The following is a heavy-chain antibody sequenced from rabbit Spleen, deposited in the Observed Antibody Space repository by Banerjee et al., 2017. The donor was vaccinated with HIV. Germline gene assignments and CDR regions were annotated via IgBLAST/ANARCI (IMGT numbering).Heavy chain of an antibody. J-gene: IGHJ4*01. CDR1: GFSFSSSYW. CDR3: ARFYAGYGDFGYAAM. D-gene: IGHD7-1*01. Sequence: QQQLVESGGGLVKPGASLTLTCKASGFSFSSSYWICWVRQAPGKGLEWIGCIYAGSSGRTWYASWVNGRFTCSKTSSTTVTLQMTSLTVADTATYFCARFYAGYGDFGYAAMWGQGTLVTVS. V-gene: IGHV1S45*01. CDR2: IYAGSSGRT.